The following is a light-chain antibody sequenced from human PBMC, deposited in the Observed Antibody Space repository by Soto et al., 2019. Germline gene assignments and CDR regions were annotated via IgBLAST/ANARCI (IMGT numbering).Light chain of an antibody. CDR3: HQRNK. J-gene: IGKJ5*01. CDR1: QSVSSSY. V-gene: IGKV3D-20*02. Sequence: EIVLTQSPGTLSLSPGERATLSCRASQSVSSSYLAWYQQKPGQAPRLLIYGASSRATGIPDRFSGSESGTDFTLTISSLEPEDFAVYFCHQRNKFGQGTRLEI. CDR2: GAS.